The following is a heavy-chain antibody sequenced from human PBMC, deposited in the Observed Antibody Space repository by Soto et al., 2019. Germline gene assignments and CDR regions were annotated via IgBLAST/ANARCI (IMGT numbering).Heavy chain of an antibody. J-gene: IGHJ5*02. Sequence: SVKVSCKASGGTFSSYAISWVRQAPGQGLEWMGGIIPIFGTANYAQKFQGRVTITADESTSTAYMELSSLRSEDTAVYYCARFDCSGGSCYSRVSWFDPWGQGTLVTVSS. D-gene: IGHD2-15*01. CDR1: GGTFSSYA. CDR3: ARFDCSGGSCYSRVSWFDP. CDR2: IIPIFGTA. V-gene: IGHV1-69*13.